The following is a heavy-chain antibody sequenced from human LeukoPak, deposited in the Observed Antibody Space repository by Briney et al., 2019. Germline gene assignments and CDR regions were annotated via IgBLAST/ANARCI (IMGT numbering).Heavy chain of an antibody. CDR2: INPNSGGT. CDR1: GYTSTGYY. J-gene: IGHJ4*02. CDR3: ARALPPYRQQLVAGY. D-gene: IGHD6-13*01. Sequence: GASVKVSRKASGYTSTGYYMHWVRQAPGQGLEWMGWINPNSGGTNYAQKFQGRVTMTRDTSISTAYMELSRLRSDDTAVYYCARALPPYRQQLVAGYWGQGTLVTVSS. V-gene: IGHV1-2*02.